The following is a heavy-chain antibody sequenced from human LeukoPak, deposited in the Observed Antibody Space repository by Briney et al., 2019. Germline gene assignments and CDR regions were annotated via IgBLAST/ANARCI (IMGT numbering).Heavy chain of an antibody. CDR3: AKAVAAAGTAFFDY. J-gene: IGHJ4*02. CDR1: GFTFSSHW. D-gene: IGHD6-13*01. CDR2: ISCDGSNK. V-gene: IGHV3-30*18. Sequence: GGSLRLSCAASGFTFSSHWMHWVRQAPGKGLEWVAVISCDGSNKYYADSVKGRFTISRDNSKNTLYLQMNSLRAEDTAVYYCAKAVAAAGTAFFDYWGQGTLVTVSS.